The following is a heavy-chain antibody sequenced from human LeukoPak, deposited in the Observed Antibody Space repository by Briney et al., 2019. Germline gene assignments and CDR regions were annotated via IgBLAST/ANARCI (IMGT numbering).Heavy chain of an antibody. J-gene: IGHJ6*02. CDR2: IINSGGTL. Sequence: GGSLRLSCAASGFTFSIHGMNWVRQAPGKGLGWVSYIINSGGTLYYTDAVQDRFAMSRDNARNSMLMKMNSMRDEDTAVYYCARVGRGVFGMDVWGQGTTVTVSS. CDR3: ARVGRGVFGMDV. D-gene: IGHD3-10*01. V-gene: IGHV3-48*02. CDR1: GFTFSIHG.